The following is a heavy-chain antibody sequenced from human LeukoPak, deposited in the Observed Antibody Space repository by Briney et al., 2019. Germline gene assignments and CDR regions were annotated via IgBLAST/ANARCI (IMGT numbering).Heavy chain of an antibody. J-gene: IGHJ4*02. CDR1: GGSISSGSYY. CDR3: ARESGYDVFDY. V-gene: IGHV4-61*02. Sequence: SETLSLTCTVSGGSISSGSYYWSWIRQPAGKGLEWIGRIYTSGSTNYNPSLKSRVTISVDTSKNQFSLKLSSMTAADTAVYYCARESGYDVFDYWGQGTLVTVSS. D-gene: IGHD5-12*01. CDR2: IYTSGST.